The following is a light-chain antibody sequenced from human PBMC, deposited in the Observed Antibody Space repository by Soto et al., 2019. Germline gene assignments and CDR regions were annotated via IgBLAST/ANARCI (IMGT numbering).Light chain of an antibody. CDR2: AAS. Sequence: EIGLTQSPGTLSLSPGDRATLSCRASESVGSTYVAWYQQKPGQAPRLLIYAASTRATGISDRFSGSGSGTEFTLTISSLQPDDFATYYCQQYNSYPLTFGGGTKVEIK. J-gene: IGKJ4*01. CDR3: QQYNSYPLT. V-gene: IGKV3-20*01. CDR1: ESVGSTY.